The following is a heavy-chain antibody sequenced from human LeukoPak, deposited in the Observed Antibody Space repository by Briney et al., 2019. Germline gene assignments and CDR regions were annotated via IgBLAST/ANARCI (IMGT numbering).Heavy chain of an antibody. CDR3: AGTYYYSYYYYMDV. J-gene: IGHJ6*03. D-gene: IGHD3-10*01. CDR2: IRYDGSNK. Sequence: GGSLRLSCAASGFTFSSYGMHWVRQAPGKGLEWVAFIRYDGSNKYYADSVKGRFTISRDNSKNTLYLQMNSLRAEDTAVYYCAGTYYYSYYYYMDVWGKGTTVTISS. CDR1: GFTFSSYG. V-gene: IGHV3-30*02.